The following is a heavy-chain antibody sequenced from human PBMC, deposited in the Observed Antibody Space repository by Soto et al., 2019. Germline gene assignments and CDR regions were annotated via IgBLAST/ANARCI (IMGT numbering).Heavy chain of an antibody. D-gene: IGHD6-25*01. Sequence: GSGPTLVNPTQTLTLTCTFSGFSLSISGVGVGWIRQPPGKALEWLALIYWNDDKRYSPSLKSRLTITKDTSKNQVVLTMTNMDPVDTATYYCAHSSTAAWTRAFDIWGQGTMVTVSS. CDR2: IYWNDDK. V-gene: IGHV2-5*01. J-gene: IGHJ3*02. CDR1: GFSLSISGVG. CDR3: AHSSTAAWTRAFDI.